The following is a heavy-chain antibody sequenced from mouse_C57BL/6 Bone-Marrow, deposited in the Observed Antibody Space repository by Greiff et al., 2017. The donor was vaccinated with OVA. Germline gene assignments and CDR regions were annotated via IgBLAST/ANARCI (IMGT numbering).Heavy chain of an antibody. CDR3: AREDYYSNAWFAY. D-gene: IGHD2-5*01. V-gene: IGHV5-4*01. J-gene: IGHJ3*01. CDR2: ISDGGSYT. CDR1: GFTFSSYA. Sequence: EVKLVESGGGLVKPGGSLKLSCAASGFTFSSYAMSWVRQTPEKRLEWVATISDGGSYTYYPDNVKGRFTISRDNAKNNLYLQMSHLKSEDTAMYYCAREDYYSNAWFAYWGQGTLVTVSA.